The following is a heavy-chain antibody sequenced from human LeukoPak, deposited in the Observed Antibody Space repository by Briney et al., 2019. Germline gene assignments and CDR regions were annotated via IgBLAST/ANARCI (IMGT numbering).Heavy chain of an antibody. Sequence: GGSLRLSCAASGFTFSSYAMSWVRQAPGKGLEWVSATSGSGDSTYYADSVKGRFTISRDNSKNTLYLQMNSLRAEDTAVYYCASHDYGGIFFDYWGQGTLVTVSS. V-gene: IGHV3-23*01. CDR1: GFTFSSYA. CDR3: ASHDYGGIFFDY. J-gene: IGHJ4*02. CDR2: TSGSGDST. D-gene: IGHD4-23*01.